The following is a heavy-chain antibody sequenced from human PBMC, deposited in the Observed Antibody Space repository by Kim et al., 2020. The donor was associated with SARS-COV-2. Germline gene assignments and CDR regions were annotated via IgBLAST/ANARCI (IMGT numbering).Heavy chain of an antibody. CDR2: INSDGSTT. D-gene: IGHD6-19*01. Sequence: GGSLRLSCAASGFTFSSHWMHWVRQAPGKGLVWVSRINSDGSTTSYADSVKGRFTISRDNAKNTLYLQMNSLRPEDTAVYYCARRQFTSGWYYFDYWGQGTLVTVSS. CDR3: ARRQFTSGWYYFDY. J-gene: IGHJ4*02. CDR1: GFTFSSHW. V-gene: IGHV3-74*01.